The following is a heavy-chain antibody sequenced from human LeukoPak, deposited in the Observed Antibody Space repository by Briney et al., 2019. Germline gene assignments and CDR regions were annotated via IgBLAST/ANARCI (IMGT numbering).Heavy chain of an antibody. CDR3: ARASCSGGSCRTFDS. CDR2: IWHDGSNK. D-gene: IGHD2-15*01. J-gene: IGHJ4*02. Sequence: GGSLRLSCAASAFTFIDNGMHWVRQAPAKGRKWVAVIWHDGSNKYYADSVKGRLTVSRDNSKDTLYLQMDSLRAEDTAVYYCARASCSGGSCRTFDSWGQGTLVTVSS. CDR1: AFTFIDNG. V-gene: IGHV3-33*01.